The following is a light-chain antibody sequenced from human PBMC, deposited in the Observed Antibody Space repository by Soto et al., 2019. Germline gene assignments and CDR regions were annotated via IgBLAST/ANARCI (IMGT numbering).Light chain of an antibody. CDR1: TGAVTSGHY. CDR2: DTS. J-gene: IGLJ7*01. Sequence: QAVVTQEPSLTVSPGGTVTLTCGSSTGAVTSGHYPYWFQQKPGQAPRTLIHDTSNKQSWTPARFSGSLLGGKAALTLSGAQPEDEAEYYCLLSYSGPAVFGGGTKLTVL. V-gene: IGLV7-46*01. CDR3: LLSYSGPAV.